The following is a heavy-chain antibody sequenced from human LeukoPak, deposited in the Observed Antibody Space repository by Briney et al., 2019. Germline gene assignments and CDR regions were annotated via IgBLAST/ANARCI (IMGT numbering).Heavy chain of an antibody. CDR3: ARGGNYFDY. CDR2: INHSGST. Sequence: GSLRLSCAASGFTVSSNYISWVRQPPGKGLEWIGEINHSGSTNYNPSLKSRVTISVDTSKNQFSLKLSSVTAADTAVYYCARGGNYFDYWGQGTLVTVSS. J-gene: IGHJ4*02. CDR1: GFTVSSNY. D-gene: IGHD1-26*01. V-gene: IGHV4-34*01.